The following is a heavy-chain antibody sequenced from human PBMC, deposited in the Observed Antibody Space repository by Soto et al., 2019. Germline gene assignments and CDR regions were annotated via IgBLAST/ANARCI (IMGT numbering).Heavy chain of an antibody. CDR2: ISGSGGST. J-gene: IGHJ5*02. V-gene: IGHV3-23*01. D-gene: IGHD2-2*01. CDR1: GFTFSSYA. CDR3: AKDPAYCSSTSCQYNWFDP. Sequence: GGSLRLSCAASGFTFSSYAMSWVRQAPGKGLEWVSAISGSGGSTYYADSVEGRFTISRDNSKNTLYLQMNSLRAEDTAVYYCAKDPAYCSSTSCQYNWFDPWGQGTLVTVSS.